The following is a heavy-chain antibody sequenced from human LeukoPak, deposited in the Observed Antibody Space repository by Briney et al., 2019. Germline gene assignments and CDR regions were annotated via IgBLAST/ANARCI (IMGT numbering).Heavy chain of an antibody. CDR1: GGSISSSNW. J-gene: IGHJ4*02. Sequence: PSETLSLTCAVSGGSISSSNWWSWVRQAPGKGLEWVANIKQDGGEKYYVDSVKGRFTISRDNAKNSLYLQMNSLRVEDTAVYYCARDGRPLDYWGQGTLVTVSS. CDR3: ARDGRPLDY. V-gene: IGHV3-7*03. CDR2: IKQDGGEK.